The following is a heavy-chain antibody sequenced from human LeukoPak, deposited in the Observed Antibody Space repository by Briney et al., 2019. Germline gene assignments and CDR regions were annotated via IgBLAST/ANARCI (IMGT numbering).Heavy chain of an antibody. D-gene: IGHD6-19*01. J-gene: IGHJ4*02. CDR1: GFTFSSYA. CDR2: ISYDGSNK. CDR3: AFTGDSSGGFDY. Sequence: GRTLRLSCAASGFTFSSYAVHWVRQAPGKGLEWVAVISYDGSNKYYADSVKGRFTISRDTSKNTLYLQMNSLRAEDTAVYYCAFTGDSSGGFDYWGQGTLVTVSS. V-gene: IGHV3-30-3*01.